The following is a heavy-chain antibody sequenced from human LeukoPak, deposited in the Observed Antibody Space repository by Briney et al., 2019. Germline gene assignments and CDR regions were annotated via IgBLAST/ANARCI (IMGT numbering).Heavy chain of an antibody. Sequence: GGSLRLSCAASGFTFSSYAMSWVRQAPGKGLEWVSAISGSGGSTYYADSVKGRFTISRDNSKNTLYLQMNSLGAEDTAVYYCAKDRDLSVVPAALLACWGQGTLVTVSS. V-gene: IGHV3-23*01. CDR3: AKDRDLSVVPAALLAC. J-gene: IGHJ4*02. D-gene: IGHD2-2*01. CDR2: ISGSGGST. CDR1: GFTFSSYA.